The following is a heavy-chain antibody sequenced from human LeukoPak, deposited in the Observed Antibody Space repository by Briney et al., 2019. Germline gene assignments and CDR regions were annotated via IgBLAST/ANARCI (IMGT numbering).Heavy chain of an antibody. CDR3: AKYGSTSCLAY. Sequence: GALRLSCAAAGFGFSSNGMHWGRRAPGKGVEGGGFIRYDGSNKYSADSVKGRFTISRDNSKNTLYLQMNSLRAEDTAVYYCAKYGSTSCLAYWGQGTLVTVSS. D-gene: IGHD2-2*01. CDR1: GFGFSSNG. J-gene: IGHJ4*02. CDR2: IRYDGSNK. V-gene: IGHV3-30*02.